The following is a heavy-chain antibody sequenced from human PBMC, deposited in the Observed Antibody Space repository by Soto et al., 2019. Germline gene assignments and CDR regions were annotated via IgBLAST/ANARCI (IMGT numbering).Heavy chain of an antibody. J-gene: IGHJ5*02. CDR1: GYTFTSYR. Sequence: GASVKVSCKASGYTFTSYRMHWVRQAPGQGLEWMGMINPTGPSTTYAEKFQGRVTMTSDTSTRTVYMELSNLRSEDTAIYFCARGYGSSSPWFDPWGQGTLLTVSS. D-gene: IGHD6-6*01. CDR3: ARGYGSSSPWFDP. V-gene: IGHV1-46*01. CDR2: INPTGPST.